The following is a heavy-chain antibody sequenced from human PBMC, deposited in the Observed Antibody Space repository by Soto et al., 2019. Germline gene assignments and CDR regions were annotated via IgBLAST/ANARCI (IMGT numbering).Heavy chain of an antibody. J-gene: IGHJ6*02. D-gene: IGHD2-21*01. V-gene: IGHV3-15*07. CDR3: NTKEVVYSMDV. CDR1: GITFNKAW. CDR2: IKSKNDGGTI. Sequence: GGSLRLSCSVSGITFNKAWMNWVRQAPGKGLEWVGRIKSKNDGGTIDYSTTVKGRFTISRDDSKNTLYLQMNSLNSEDTDVYYCNTKEVVYSMDVWGQXTTVTVSS.